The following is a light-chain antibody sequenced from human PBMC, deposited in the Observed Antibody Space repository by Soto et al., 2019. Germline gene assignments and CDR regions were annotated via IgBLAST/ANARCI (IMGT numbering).Light chain of an antibody. CDR2: DVS. V-gene: IGLV2-14*01. CDR1: SSDVGAYNY. Sequence: QSVLTQPASVSGSPGQSITISCTGSSSDVGAYNYVSWYQQHPGKAPKLMIYDVSNRPSVVSNRFSGSKSGNTASLTISGLQAEDEADYYCSSYTSSSTLYVFGTGTKLTVL. CDR3: SSYTSSSTLYV. J-gene: IGLJ1*01.